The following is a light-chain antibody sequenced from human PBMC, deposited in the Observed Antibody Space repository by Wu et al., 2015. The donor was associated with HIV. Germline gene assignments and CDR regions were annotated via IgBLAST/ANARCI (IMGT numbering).Light chain of an antibody. Sequence: EIVLTQSPGTLSLSPGERATLSCRASQSVNSRYLAWYQQKPGQAPRLLIYGASTRATGIPARFSGSGSGTEFSLTISSLQSEDFAVYYCQQYDNWPQTFGRGTKVEIK. CDR3: QQYDNWPQT. CDR1: QSVNSRY. CDR2: GAS. J-gene: IGKJ1*01. V-gene: IGKV3-15*01.